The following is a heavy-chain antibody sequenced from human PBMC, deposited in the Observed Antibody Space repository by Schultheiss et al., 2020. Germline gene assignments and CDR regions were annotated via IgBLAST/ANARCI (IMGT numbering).Heavy chain of an antibody. Sequence: ASVKVSCKASGYTFTGHYVHWVRQAPGQGLEWMGWINPNSGVTKYAQRFQGRVTLTRDTSISTAYMELTRLRSDDTAVYYCARGDVTILGVATGPMFDLWGQGTLVTVSS. CDR2: INPNSGVT. CDR3: ARGDVTILGVATGPMFDL. CDR1: GYTFTGHY. V-gene: IGHV1-2*02. D-gene: IGHD3-3*01. J-gene: IGHJ5*02.